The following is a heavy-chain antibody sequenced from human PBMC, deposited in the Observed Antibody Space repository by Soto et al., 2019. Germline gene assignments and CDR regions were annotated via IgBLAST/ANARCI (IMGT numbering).Heavy chain of an antibody. Sequence: GSLRLSCAASGFTFSTYAMTWVRQAPGKGLEWVSMISSSGDGTYYEDSVKGRFTISRDNSRNTLNLQMNSLRAEDTAVYYCAKNGDFWSWGMDVWGQGTTVTVSS. CDR3: AKNGDFWSWGMDV. CDR2: ISSSGDGT. V-gene: IGHV3-23*01. D-gene: IGHD3-3*01. J-gene: IGHJ6*02. CDR1: GFTFSTYA.